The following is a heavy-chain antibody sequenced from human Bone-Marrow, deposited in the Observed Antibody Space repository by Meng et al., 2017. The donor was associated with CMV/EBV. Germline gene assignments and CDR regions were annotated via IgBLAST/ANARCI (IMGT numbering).Heavy chain of an antibody. CDR2: IIPILGIA. CDR1: GGTFSSYA. V-gene: IGHV1-69*10. J-gene: IGHJ4*02. D-gene: IGHD1-26*01. Sequence: SVKVSCKASGGTFSSYAIRWVRQAPGQGLEWMGGIIPILGIANYAQKFQGRVTITADKSTSTAYMELSSLRSEDTAVYYCARSHSSGTYSLVDYWGPGTLVTVSS. CDR3: ARSHSSGTYSLVDY.